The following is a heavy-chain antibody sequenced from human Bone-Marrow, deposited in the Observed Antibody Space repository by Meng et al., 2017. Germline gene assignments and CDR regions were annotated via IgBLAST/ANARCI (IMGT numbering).Heavy chain of an antibody. CDR2: INHSGST. J-gene: IGHJ4*02. CDR3: ARVSSGSYYADY. Sequence: QLQLKEWGPGLVKTSAPLSLTCTVSGGSISSSNHYWDWIRQPPGKGLEWIGEINHSGSTNYNPSLKSRVTISVDTSKNQFSLKLSSVTAADTAVYYCARVSSGSYYADYWGQGTLVTVSS. D-gene: IGHD1-26*01. CDR1: GGSISSSNHY. V-gene: IGHV4-39*07.